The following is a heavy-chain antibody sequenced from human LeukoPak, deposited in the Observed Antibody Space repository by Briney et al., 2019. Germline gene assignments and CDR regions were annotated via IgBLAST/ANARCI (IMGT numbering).Heavy chain of an antibody. CDR1: GFTFSRYW. CDR2: INSAGSST. V-gene: IGHV3-74*01. CDR3: ARDLPADGIDY. J-gene: IGHJ4*02. Sequence: GGSLRLSCAASGFTFSRYWMHWVRQAPGKGLVWISRINSAGSSTNYADSVKGRFTISRDNTKNTLFLQMNSLRAVDTAVYYCARDLPADGIDYWGQGTLVTVSS.